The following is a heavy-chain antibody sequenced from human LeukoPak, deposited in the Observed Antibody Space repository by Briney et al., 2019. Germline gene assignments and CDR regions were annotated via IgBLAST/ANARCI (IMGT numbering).Heavy chain of an antibody. Sequence: GGSLRLSCAASGFTFSSYEMNWVRQAPGKGLEWVSYISSSGSTIYYADSVKGRFTISRDNAKNSLYLQMNSLRAEDTAVYYCARWGGGDSYYYYYMDVWGKGTMVTVSS. CDR1: GFTFSSYE. D-gene: IGHD2-21*02. CDR2: ISSSGSTI. V-gene: IGHV3-48*03. CDR3: ARWGGGDSYYYYYMDV. J-gene: IGHJ6*03.